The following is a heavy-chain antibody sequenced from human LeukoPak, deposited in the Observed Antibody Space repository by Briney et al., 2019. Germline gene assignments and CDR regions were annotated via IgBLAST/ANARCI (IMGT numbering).Heavy chain of an antibody. Sequence: GGSLRLSCEASGFTFTTYSMTWVRQAPGKGLLWVSRINSDGSSTRYADSVKGRFTISRDNARNTLYLQMNSLRAEDTAVYYCARDLTAASGNCFGPWGQGTLVTVSS. CDR1: GFTFTTYS. V-gene: IGHV3-74*01. CDR3: ARDLTAASGNCFGP. J-gene: IGHJ5*02. D-gene: IGHD6-13*01. CDR2: INSDGSST.